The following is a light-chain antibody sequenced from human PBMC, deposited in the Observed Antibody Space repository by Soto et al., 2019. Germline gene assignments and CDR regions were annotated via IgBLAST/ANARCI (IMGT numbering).Light chain of an antibody. V-gene: IGKV3-20*01. Sequence: EIVLTQSPGTLSLSPGERATLSGRASQSVSRYLAWYQQNPGQAPRLLIYGASSRATGIPDRFSGSGSGTDFTLTISRLEPADLAVYYCQHYDTSPLTFGGGTKVEIK. CDR3: QHYDTSPLT. CDR1: QSVSRY. CDR2: GAS. J-gene: IGKJ4*01.